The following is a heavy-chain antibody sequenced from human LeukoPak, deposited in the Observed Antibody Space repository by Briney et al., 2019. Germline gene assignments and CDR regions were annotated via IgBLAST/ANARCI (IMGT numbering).Heavy chain of an antibody. CDR2: IYTSGST. D-gene: IGHD3-22*01. J-gene: IGHJ4*02. V-gene: IGHV4-4*07. CDR3: ARDPYYYDSSGLFDY. CDR1: GGSISSYY. Sequence: KTSETLSLTCTVSGGSISSYYWSWIRQPAGKGLEWIGRIYTSGSTNYNPSLKSRVTMSVDTSKNQFSLKLSSVTAADTAVYYCARDPYYYDSSGLFDYWGQGTLVTVSS.